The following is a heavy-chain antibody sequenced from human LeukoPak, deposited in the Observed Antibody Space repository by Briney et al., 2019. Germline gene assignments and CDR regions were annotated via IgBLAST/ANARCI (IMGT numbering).Heavy chain of an antibody. J-gene: IGHJ2*01. CDR3: ARDWNRDWYFDL. D-gene: IGHD1-1*01. CDR2: MDYTGST. V-gene: IGHV4-59*01. Sequence: SETLSLTCIISGGSIKAYYWSWIRQAPGKRLEWIAYMDYTGSTNYNPSLKSRVSISIDTSKNQFSLNLSSVTAADTAVYYCARDWNRDWYFDLWGRGTLVTVSS. CDR1: GGSIKAYY.